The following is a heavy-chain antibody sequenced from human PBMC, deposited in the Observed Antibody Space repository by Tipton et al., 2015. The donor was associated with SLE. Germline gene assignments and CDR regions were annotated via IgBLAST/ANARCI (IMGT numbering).Heavy chain of an antibody. Sequence: SLRLSCAASGFTFSRYTMSWVRQAPGKGLEWVAVISYDGSNKYYADSVKGRFTISRDNSKNTLYLQMNSLRAEDTAVYYCARNLRQLVPNSQNYWGQGTLVTVSS. V-gene: IGHV3-30-3*01. CDR2: ISYDGSNK. J-gene: IGHJ4*02. D-gene: IGHD6-6*01. CDR1: GFTFSRYT. CDR3: ARNLRQLVPNSQNY.